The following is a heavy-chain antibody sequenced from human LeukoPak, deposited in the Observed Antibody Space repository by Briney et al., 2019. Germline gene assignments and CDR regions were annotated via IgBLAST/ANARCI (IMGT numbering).Heavy chain of an antibody. CDR1: GGSISSYY. V-gene: IGHV4-59*01. CDR2: IYYSGST. J-gene: IGHJ3*02. D-gene: IGHD3-22*01. Sequence: PSETLSLTRSVSGGSISSYYWNWIRQPPGKGLEWSGYIYYSGSTNYNPSPKSRITISVDTSKNQFSLRLRSVTAADTAVYYCAKDTSSYFDRGAFDSWGQGRMVTVSS. CDR3: AKDTSSYFDRGAFDS.